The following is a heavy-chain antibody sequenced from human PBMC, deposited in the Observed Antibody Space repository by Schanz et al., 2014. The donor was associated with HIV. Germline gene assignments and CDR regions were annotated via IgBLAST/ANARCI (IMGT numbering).Heavy chain of an antibody. V-gene: IGHV3-13*01. CDR1: GFTFSTCG. CDR2: IYTTGDT. Sequence: VQLVESGGGVVQPGRSLRLSCAASGFTFSTCGMHWVRQGRGKGLEWVSTIYTTGDTYYQASVEGRFTISRENAENSLYLQMNSLRAGDTAVYYCARDRMTANWKNGMDVWGQGTTVIVSS. J-gene: IGHJ6*02. D-gene: IGHD2-21*02. CDR3: ARDRMTANWKNGMDV.